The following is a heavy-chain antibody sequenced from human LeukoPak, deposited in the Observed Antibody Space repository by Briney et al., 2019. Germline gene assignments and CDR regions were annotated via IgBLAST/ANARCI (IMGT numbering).Heavy chain of an antibody. CDR2: LVPMFRTP. D-gene: IGHD6-13*01. Sequence: ASVKVSCKASGGIFGRYAISWVRQVPGQGLEWMGGLVPMFRTPNYAQKFQGRVTMTTDTSTSTAYMEPSSLRSEDTAVYYCARGPSYRSSPLDYWGQGTLVTVSS. CDR1: GGIFGRYA. CDR3: ARGPSYRSSPLDY. J-gene: IGHJ4*02. V-gene: IGHV1-69*05.